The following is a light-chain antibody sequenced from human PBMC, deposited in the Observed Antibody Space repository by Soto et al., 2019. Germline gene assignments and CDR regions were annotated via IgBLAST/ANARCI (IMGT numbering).Light chain of an antibody. CDR2: EVT. J-gene: IGLJ1*01. V-gene: IGLV2-14*01. CDR1: SGDIGAYNY. Sequence: QSALTQPASVSGPPGQSITISCAGTSGDIGAYNYVSWYQQHPGKAPKLVIYEVTKRPSGVSNRFSGSKSANTASLTISGLQAEDEADYFCSSYTTTSTLVFGLGTKLTVL. CDR3: SSYTTTSTLV.